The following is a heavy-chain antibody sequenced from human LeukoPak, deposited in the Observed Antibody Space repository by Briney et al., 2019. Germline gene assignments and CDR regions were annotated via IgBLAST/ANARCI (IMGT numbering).Heavy chain of an antibody. CDR2: TIPIFGTA. V-gene: IGHV1-69*13. Sequence: SVKVSCKASGGTFSSYAISWVRQAPGQGLEWMGGTIPIFGTANYAQKFQGRVTITADESTSTAYMELSSLRSEDTAVYYCARAYCGGDCLDYFDYWGQGTLVTVSS. D-gene: IGHD2-21*02. CDR3: ARAYCGGDCLDYFDY. CDR1: GGTFSSYA. J-gene: IGHJ4*02.